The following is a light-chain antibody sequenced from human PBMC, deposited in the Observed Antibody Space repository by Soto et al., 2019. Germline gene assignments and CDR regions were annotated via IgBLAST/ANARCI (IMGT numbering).Light chain of an antibody. Sequence: QSVLTQPPSASGTPGQRVTISCSGSSSNIGSNYVYWYQQLPGTAPKLLIYRNNQRPSGVPDRFSGSKSGTSASLVISGLRSEDEADYYCAAWDDSLSAVVFGGGTKVTVL. J-gene: IGLJ2*01. CDR1: SSNIGSNY. CDR2: RNN. V-gene: IGLV1-47*01. CDR3: AAWDDSLSAVV.